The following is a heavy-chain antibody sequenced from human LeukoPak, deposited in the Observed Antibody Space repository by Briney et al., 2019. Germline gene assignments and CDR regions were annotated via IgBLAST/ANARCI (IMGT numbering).Heavy chain of an antibody. Sequence: GASVKVSCKASGGTFSSYAISWVRQAPGQGLEWMGGIIPIFGTANYAQKFQGRVTITADESTSTAYMELSSLRSEDTAVYYCARGYYYDSSGYYDIDYWGQGTLVTVSS. CDR3: ARGYYYDSSGYYDIDY. CDR1: GGTFSSYA. CDR2: IIPIFGTA. D-gene: IGHD3-22*01. V-gene: IGHV1-69*13. J-gene: IGHJ4*02.